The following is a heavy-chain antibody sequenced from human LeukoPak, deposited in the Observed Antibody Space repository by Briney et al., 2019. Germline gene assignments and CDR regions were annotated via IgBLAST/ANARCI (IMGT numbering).Heavy chain of an antibody. CDR2: ISAYNGNT. Sequence: ASVKVSCKASGGTFSSYAISWVRQAPGQGLEWMGWISAYNGNTNYAQKLQGRVTMTTDTSTSTAYMELRSLRSDDTAVYYCARDIGLTGYYDSSGYYGCDYWGQGTLVTVSS. V-gene: IGHV1-18*01. CDR1: GGTFSSYA. D-gene: IGHD3-22*01. CDR3: ARDIGLTGYYDSSGYYGCDY. J-gene: IGHJ4*02.